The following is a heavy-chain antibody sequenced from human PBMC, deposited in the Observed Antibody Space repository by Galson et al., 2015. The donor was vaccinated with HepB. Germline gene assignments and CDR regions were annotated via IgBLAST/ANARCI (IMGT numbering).Heavy chain of an antibody. CDR2: MNPNSGNT. CDR1: GYTFTSYD. J-gene: IGHJ5*02. CDR3: ARAPVVVVAATHGDWFDP. V-gene: IGHV1-8*01. Sequence: SVKVSCKASGYTFTSYDINWVRQATGQGLEWMGWMNPNSGNTGYAQKFQGRVTMTRNTSISTAYMELSSLRSEDTAVYYCARAPVVVVAATHGDWFDPWGQGTLVTVSS. D-gene: IGHD2-15*01.